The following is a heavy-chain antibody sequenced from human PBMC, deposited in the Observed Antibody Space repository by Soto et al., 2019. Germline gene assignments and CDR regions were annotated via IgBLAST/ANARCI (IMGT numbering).Heavy chain of an antibody. V-gene: IGHV3-7*03. D-gene: IGHD1-26*01. CDR2: IKEDGSEK. CDR1: GFTLSNFW. Sequence: EVQLVESGGGLVQPGGSLRLSCAASGFTLSNFWMSWVRQAPGKGLEWVASIKEDGSEKTYVDSVKGRFTISRDNAQNSLYLQTNRLTVVEAAVYYCESYRTLGCWGRGTPVIVSS. CDR3: ESYRTLGC. J-gene: IGHJ4*02.